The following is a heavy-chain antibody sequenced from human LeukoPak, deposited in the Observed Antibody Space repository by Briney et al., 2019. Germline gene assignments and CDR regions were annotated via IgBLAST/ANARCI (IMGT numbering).Heavy chain of an antibody. CDR3: AKEYALGIFGVVNPFDY. V-gene: IGHV3-23*01. D-gene: IGHD3-3*01. CDR1: GFTFSSYA. CDR2: ISGSGGST. J-gene: IGHJ4*02. Sequence: GGSLRLSCAASGFTFSSYAMSWVRQAPGKGLEWVSAISGSGGSTYYADSVKGRFTISRDNSKNTLYLQMNSLRAEDTAVYYCAKEYALGIFGVVNPFDYWGQGTLVTVSS.